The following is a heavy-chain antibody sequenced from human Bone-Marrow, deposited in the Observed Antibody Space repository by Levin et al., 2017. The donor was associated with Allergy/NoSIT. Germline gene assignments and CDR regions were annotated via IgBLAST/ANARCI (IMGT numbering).Heavy chain of an antibody. D-gene: IGHD2-8*01. V-gene: IGHV3-15*07. Sequence: LSLTCAASGFTFSSSEMNWVRQAPGKGLEWVGRFKGKTDGGTTDYAAPVKGRFTISRDDSKNMLYLQMNSLKTEDTAVYYCSTVRYCTSGVCYARYYYYYGMDVWGQGTTVTVSS. CDR1: GFTFSSSE. CDR2: FKGKTDGGTT. J-gene: IGHJ6*02. CDR3: STVRYCTSGVCYARYYYYYGMDV.